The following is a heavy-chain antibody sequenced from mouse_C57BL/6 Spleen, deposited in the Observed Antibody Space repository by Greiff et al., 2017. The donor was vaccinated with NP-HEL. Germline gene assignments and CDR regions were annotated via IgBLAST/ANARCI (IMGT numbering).Heavy chain of an antibody. CDR3: ARRSTMAPSFAY. D-gene: IGHD2-1*01. CDR1: GYTFTSYW. V-gene: IGHV1-55*01. J-gene: IGHJ3*01. Sequence: QVQLQQPGAELVKPGASVKMSCKASGYTFTSYWMTWVKQRPGQGLEWIGDIYPGSGSTNYNEKFKSKATLTVDTSSSTAYMQLSSLTSEDSAVYYCARRSTMAPSFAYWGQGTLVTVSA. CDR2: IYPGSGST.